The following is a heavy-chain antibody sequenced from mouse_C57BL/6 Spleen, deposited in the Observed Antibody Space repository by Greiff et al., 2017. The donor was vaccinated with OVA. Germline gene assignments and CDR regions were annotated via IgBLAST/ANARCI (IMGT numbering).Heavy chain of an antibody. CDR2: IDPSDSYT. J-gene: IGHJ3*01. CDR1: GYTFTSYW. CDR3: ARSADDPGFAY. Sequence: QVQLKQPGAELVRPGTSVKLSCKASGYTFTSYWMHWVKQRPGQGLEWIGVIDPSDSYTNYNQKFKGKATLTVDTSSSTAYMQLSSLTSEDSAVYYCARSADDPGFAYWGQGTLVTVSA. D-gene: IGHD2-12*01. V-gene: IGHV1-59*01.